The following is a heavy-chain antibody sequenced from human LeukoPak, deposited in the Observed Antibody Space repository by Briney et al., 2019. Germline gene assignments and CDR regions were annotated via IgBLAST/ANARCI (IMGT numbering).Heavy chain of an antibody. CDR1: GFSLSTSGVG. Sequence: SGPTLVKPTQTLTLTCTFSGFSLSTSGVGVGWIRQPPGKALEWLALIYWNDDKRYSPSLKSRLTITKDTSKNQVVLTMTNMDPVDTATYYCAHALPASDDFWSGHPGFDYWGQGTLVTVSS. V-gene: IGHV2-5*01. CDR3: AHALPASDDFWSGHPGFDY. CDR2: IYWNDDK. J-gene: IGHJ4*02. D-gene: IGHD3-3*01.